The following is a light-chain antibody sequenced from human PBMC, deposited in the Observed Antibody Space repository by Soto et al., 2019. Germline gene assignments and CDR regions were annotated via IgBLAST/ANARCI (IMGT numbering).Light chain of an antibody. CDR3: QQYNTWPLT. CDR2: GAS. J-gene: IGKJ4*01. V-gene: IGKV3-15*01. CDR1: QSVARN. Sequence: ERVMTQSPATLSVSPGDRVTLSCRASQSVARNLAWYQQKPGQAPRLLIYGASTRATGIPARFSGSGSGTEIALTIGGLQSGDFAVYYCQQYNTWPLTFGGGTKVDIK.